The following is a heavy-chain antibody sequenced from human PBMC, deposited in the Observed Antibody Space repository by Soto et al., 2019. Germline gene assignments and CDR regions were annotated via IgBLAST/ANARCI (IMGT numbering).Heavy chain of an antibody. CDR1: GGSISSSSYY. CDR3: ATTETYYDFWSGYYDY. CDR2: IYYSGST. J-gene: IGHJ4*02. D-gene: IGHD3-3*01. V-gene: IGHV4-39*01. Sequence: PSETLSLTCTVSGGSISSSSYYWGWIRQPPGKGLEWIGSIYYSGSTYYNPSLKSRVTISVDTPKNQFSLKLSSVTAADTAVYYCATTETYYDFWSGYYDYWGQGTLVTVSS.